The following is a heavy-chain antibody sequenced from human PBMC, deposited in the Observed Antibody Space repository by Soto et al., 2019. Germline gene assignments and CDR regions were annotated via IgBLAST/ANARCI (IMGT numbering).Heavy chain of an antibody. J-gene: IGHJ4*02. Sequence: GVLRLSCVASGFTVSSNYMSWVRQAPGKGLEWVSVIYSGGSTYYADSAKGRFTISRDNSKNTLYLQMNSLRAEDTAVYYCARESRDDSSGYYRVYWGQGTLVTVSS. V-gene: IGHV3-53*01. CDR2: IYSGGST. CDR1: GFTVSSNY. CDR3: ARESRDDSSGYYRVY. D-gene: IGHD3-22*01.